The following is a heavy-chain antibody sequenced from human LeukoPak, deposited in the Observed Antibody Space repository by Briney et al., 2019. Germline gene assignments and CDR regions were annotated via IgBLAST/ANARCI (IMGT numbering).Heavy chain of an antibody. CDR1: GASLNY. J-gene: IGHJ4*02. CDR2: ISDTGKT. CDR3: VTGYYEPFDH. Sequence: KPSETLSLTCSVSGASLNYWGWIRQSPGKGLEWLGYISDTGKTDYNPSLKSRGTLSLDTSKNQFSLRLTSVTAADTAVYYCVTGYYEPFDHWGQGTLVTVSS. V-gene: IGHV4-59*01. D-gene: IGHD3-3*01.